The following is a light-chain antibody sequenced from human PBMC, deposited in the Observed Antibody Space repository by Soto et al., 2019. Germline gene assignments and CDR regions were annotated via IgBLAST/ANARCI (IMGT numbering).Light chain of an antibody. J-gene: IGKJ3*01. Sequence: EIVLTQSPGTLSLSPGERATLSCRASQSVSSNYLAWYQQKPGQAPRLLIYGASSGATGIPDRFSGSGSGTDFTLTISRLEPEDFAVYYCQQYISSPCTFGPGTKVDI. V-gene: IGKV3-20*01. CDR3: QQYISSPCT. CDR1: QSVSSNY. CDR2: GAS.